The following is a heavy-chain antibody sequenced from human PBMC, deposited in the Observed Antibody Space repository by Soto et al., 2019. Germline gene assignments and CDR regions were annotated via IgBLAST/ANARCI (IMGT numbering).Heavy chain of an antibody. CDR2: IWYDGSNK. V-gene: IGHV3-33*01. CDR1: GFTFSSYG. J-gene: IGHJ5*02. Sequence: QVQLVESGGGVVQPGRSLRLSCAASGFTFSSYGMHWVRQAPGKGLEWVAVIWYDGSNKYYADSVKGRFTISRDNSKNTLYLQMNSLRAEDTAVYYCARDRSIAGLQQVFDPWGQGTLVTVSS. D-gene: IGHD6-13*01. CDR3: ARDRSIAGLQQVFDP.